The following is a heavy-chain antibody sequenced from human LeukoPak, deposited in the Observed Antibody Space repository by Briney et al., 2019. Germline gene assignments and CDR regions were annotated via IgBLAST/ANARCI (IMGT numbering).Heavy chain of an antibody. CDR2: IYYSGST. V-gene: IGHV4-39*01. CDR3: AGSYGSGSSLTYWFDP. J-gene: IGHJ5*02. D-gene: IGHD3-10*01. Sequence: SETLSLTCTVSGGSISSSSYYWGWIRQPPGKGLEWIGSIYYSGSTYYNPSLKSRVTISVDTSKNQFSLKLSSVTAADTAVYYCAGSYGSGSSLTYWFDPWGQGTLVTVSP. CDR1: GGSISSSSYY.